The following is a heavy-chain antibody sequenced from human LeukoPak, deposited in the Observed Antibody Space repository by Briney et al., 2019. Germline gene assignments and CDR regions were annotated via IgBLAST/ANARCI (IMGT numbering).Heavy chain of an antibody. CDR3: ARSIAANSYYFDY. Sequence: GASVKVSCKASGYTFISHAMHWVRQASGQRLEWLGWINAANGNTRYSQKLRGRVTITRDTSASTAYMELSSLRSEDTAVYYCARSIAANSYYFDYWGQGTLVTVSS. D-gene: IGHD6-6*01. J-gene: IGHJ4*02. CDR2: INAANGNT. V-gene: IGHV1-3*01. CDR1: GYTFISHA.